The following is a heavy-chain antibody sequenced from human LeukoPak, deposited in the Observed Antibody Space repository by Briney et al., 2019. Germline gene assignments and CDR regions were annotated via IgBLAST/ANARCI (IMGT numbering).Heavy chain of an antibody. D-gene: IGHD3-10*01. CDR1: SGSISSGDYY. CDR3: GRPRGVVLGRNGVNYYVMDV. V-gene: IGHV4-31*03. J-gene: IGHJ6*01. CDR2: IYYGGST. Sequence: PSETLSLTCTVSSGSISSGDYYWSWIRQHPGKGLEWIGYIYYGGSTYYNPSLKSRVTISVDTSKNQFSLKLSSVTAADTAVYYCGRPRGVVLGRNGVNYYVMDVWGEGETVSVSS.